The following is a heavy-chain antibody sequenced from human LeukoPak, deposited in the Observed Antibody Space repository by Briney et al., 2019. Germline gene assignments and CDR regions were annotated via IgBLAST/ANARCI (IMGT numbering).Heavy chain of an antibody. V-gene: IGHV3-21*01. D-gene: IGHD3-9*01. CDR1: GFTFSSYS. CDR2: ISSSSSYI. Sequence: PGGSLRLSCAASGFTFSSYSMNWVRQAPGKGLEWVSSISSSSSYIYYADSVKGRFTISRDNAKNSLYLQMNSLRAEDTAVYYCAKEGYQGDDILTGNFDYWGQGTLVTVSS. CDR3: AKEGYQGDDILTGNFDY. J-gene: IGHJ4*02.